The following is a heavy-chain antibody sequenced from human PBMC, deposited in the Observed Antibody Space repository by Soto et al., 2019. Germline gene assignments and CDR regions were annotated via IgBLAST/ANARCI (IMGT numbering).Heavy chain of an antibody. V-gene: IGHV4-59*01. J-gene: IGHJ6*02. CDR1: GASISSYY. CDR2: IYYSGST. Sequence: SETPSLTCTDSGASISSYYYTRIRPPPGNGLEWNRYIYYSGSTNYNPSLKSRVTISVDTSKNQFSLKLSSVTAADTAVYYCASSNIAAAGFYYYGMDVWGRGTTVTVSS. D-gene: IGHD6-13*01. CDR3: ASSNIAAAGFYYYGMDV.